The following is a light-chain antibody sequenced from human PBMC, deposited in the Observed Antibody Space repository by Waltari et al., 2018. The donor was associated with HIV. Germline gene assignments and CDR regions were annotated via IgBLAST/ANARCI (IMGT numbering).Light chain of an antibody. J-gene: IGKJ2*01. Sequence: DIQMTQSPSSLSASVGDRITITCRASQSISNYLNWYQQKPGRAPNLLIYEASSLQSWVPPRFSGSGSGTDFTLTISSLQPEDFATYYCQQSYTKPPTFGQGTNLEIK. CDR3: QQSYTKPPT. CDR1: QSISNY. CDR2: EAS. V-gene: IGKV1-39*01.